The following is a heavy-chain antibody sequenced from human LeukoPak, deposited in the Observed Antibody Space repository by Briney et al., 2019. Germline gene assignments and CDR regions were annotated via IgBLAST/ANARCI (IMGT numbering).Heavy chain of an antibody. D-gene: IGHD3-16*01. CDR3: ARTSYDWDYYYYMDV. Sequence: SQTLSLTCTVSGGSISSGGYYWSWIRQHPGKGLEWIGYIYYSGSTYYNPSLKSRVTISADTSKNQFSLKLSSVTAADTAVYYCARTSYDWDYYYYMDVWGKGTTVTVSS. CDR1: GGSISSGGYY. CDR2: IYYSGST. J-gene: IGHJ6*03. V-gene: IGHV4-31*03.